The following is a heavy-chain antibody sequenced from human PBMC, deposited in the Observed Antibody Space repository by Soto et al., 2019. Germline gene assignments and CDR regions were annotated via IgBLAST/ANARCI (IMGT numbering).Heavy chain of an antibody. D-gene: IGHD3-22*01. J-gene: IGHJ4*02. CDR3: ARWSFLYETSGYYPPDN. V-gene: IGHV3-21*01. CDR2: ISSSSSYI. CDR1: GFTFRSYT. Sequence: GGSLRLSCAASGFTFRSYTMHWVRQAPGTGLEWVASISSSSSYIEYADSLKGRFTISRDNAKNSVHLQMRSLRAEDTAVYYCARWSFLYETSGYYPPDNWGQGTLVTVSS.